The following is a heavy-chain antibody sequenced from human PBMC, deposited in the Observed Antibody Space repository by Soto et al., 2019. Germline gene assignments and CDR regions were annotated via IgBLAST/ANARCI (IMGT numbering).Heavy chain of an antibody. J-gene: IGHJ3*02. V-gene: IGHV3-74*01. CDR3: ARDQSLYAFWSGYTDQDAFDI. D-gene: IGHD3-3*01. CDR2: INSDGSST. CDR1: GFTFSSYW. Sequence: PGGSLRLSCAASGFTFSSYWMHWVRQAPGKGLVWVSRINSDGSSTSYADSVKGLFTISRDNAKNTLYLQMNSLRAEDTAVYYCARDQSLYAFWSGYTDQDAFDIWGQWTMVTVSS.